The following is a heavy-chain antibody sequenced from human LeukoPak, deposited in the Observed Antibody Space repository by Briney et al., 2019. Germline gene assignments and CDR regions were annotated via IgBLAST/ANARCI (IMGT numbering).Heavy chain of an antibody. J-gene: IGHJ4*02. Sequence: SETLSLTCTASGDSIRTSSYYWGWIRQAPGKELEWIGTLNYGGSTYYNPSLKTRVTISVDTSKNQFSLRLHSVTAADTAVYYCASHAYYYESSGYFYPFHYWGQGTLLTVSS. CDR3: ASHAYYYESSGYFYPFHY. CDR2: LNYGGST. V-gene: IGHV4-39*01. CDR1: GDSIRTSSYY. D-gene: IGHD3-22*01.